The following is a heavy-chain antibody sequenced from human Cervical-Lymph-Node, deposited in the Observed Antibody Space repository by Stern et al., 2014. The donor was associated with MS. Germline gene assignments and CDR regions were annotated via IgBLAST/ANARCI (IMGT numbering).Heavy chain of an antibody. CDR1: GYTLTELS. CDR2: FDPEDGET. CDR3: ATGVAARPDYYYGMDV. V-gene: IGHV1-24*01. J-gene: IGHJ6*02. D-gene: IGHD6-6*01. Sequence: VQLVESGAEVTKPGASVKVSCKVSGYTLTELSMHWVRQAPGNGLEWMGGFDPEDGETSYAQKFQGRVTMTEDTSTDTAYMELSSLRSEDTAVYYCATGVAARPDYYYGMDVWGQGTTVTVSS.